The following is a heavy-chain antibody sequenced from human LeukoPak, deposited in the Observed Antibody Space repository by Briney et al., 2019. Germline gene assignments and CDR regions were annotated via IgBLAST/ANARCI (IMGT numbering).Heavy chain of an antibody. J-gene: IGHJ4*02. CDR2: ISAGGENT. D-gene: IGHD6-19*01. CDR3: AKSEGSSSARRFDY. V-gene: IGHV3-23*01. CDR1: GFTFTSYA. Sequence: GSPRLSCAASGFTFTSYAMSWVCQAPGKGLEWVSGISAGGENTDYADSVKGRFTISRDNSKNTLYLQVNGLRAEDTAAYYCAKSEGSSSARRFDYWGQGTLATVSS.